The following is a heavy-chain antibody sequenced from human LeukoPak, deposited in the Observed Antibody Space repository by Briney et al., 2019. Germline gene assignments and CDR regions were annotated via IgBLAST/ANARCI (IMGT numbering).Heavy chain of an antibody. J-gene: IGHJ4*02. CDR2: IKQDGSEK. V-gene: IGHV3-7*03. CDR3: ARAFDSSGWLYYFDY. D-gene: IGHD6-19*01. CDR1: GFTFSSYW. Sequence: PGGSLRLSCAASGFTFSSYWMSWVRQAPGKGLEWVANIKQDGSEKYYVDSVKGRLTISRDNAKNSLYLQMNSLRAEDTAVYYCARAFDSSGWLYYFDYWGQGTLVTVSS.